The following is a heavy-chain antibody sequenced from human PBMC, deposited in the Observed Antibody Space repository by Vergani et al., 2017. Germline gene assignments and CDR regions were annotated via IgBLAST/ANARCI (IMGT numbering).Heavy chain of an antibody. D-gene: IGHD3-22*01. J-gene: IGHJ4*02. CDR3: TRGWYYDSIAYWAY. Sequence: QVQLVQSGAEVKKPGSSVKVSCKASGGTFSSYAISWVRQAPGQGLEWMGGIIPIFGTANYAQKFQGRVTMTRDTSTSTVYMELSSLRSEDTAVYYCTRGWYYDSIAYWAYWVQGTLVTVSS. CDR2: IIPIFGTA. CDR1: GGTFSSYA. V-gene: IGHV1-69*06.